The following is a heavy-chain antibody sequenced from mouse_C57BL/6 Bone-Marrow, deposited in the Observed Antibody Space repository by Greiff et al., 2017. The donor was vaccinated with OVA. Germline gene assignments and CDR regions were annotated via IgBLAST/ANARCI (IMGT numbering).Heavy chain of an antibody. Sequence: VQLKESGPGLVKPSQSLSLTCSVTGYSITSGYYWNWIRQFPGNKLEWMGYISYDGSNNYNPSLKNRISITRDTSKNQFFLKLNSVTTEDTATYYCARPYDYDDALDYWGQGTSVTVSS. CDR2: ISYDGSN. V-gene: IGHV3-6*01. CDR1: GYSITSGYY. D-gene: IGHD2-4*01. CDR3: ARPYDYDDALDY. J-gene: IGHJ4*01.